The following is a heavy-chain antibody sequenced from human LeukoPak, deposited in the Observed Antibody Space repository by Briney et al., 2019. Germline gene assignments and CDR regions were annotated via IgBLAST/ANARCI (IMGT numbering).Heavy chain of an antibody. CDR1: GFTFTSYA. CDR2: ISGSGGST. Sequence: PGGSLRLSCAASGFTFTSYAMNWVRQAPGKGLEWVSVISGSGGSTEYADSVKGRFTISRDNSKSTLYLQMNSLRAEDTAVYYCAKGYGIAVAGCFDYWGQGTLVTVSS. CDR3: AKGYGIAVAGCFDY. D-gene: IGHD6-19*01. V-gene: IGHV3-23*01. J-gene: IGHJ4*02.